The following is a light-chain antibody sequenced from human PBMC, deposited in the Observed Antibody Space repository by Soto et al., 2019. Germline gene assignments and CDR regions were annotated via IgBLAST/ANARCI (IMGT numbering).Light chain of an antibody. V-gene: IGKV3-15*01. CDR3: QQYNSWPYT. Sequence: EIVMTQSPATLSVSPGERATLSCRASQSVSNSLAWYQQKPGQAPRLLIFDASTRATDIPDRFSGSGSGTEFSLTISSLQSEDFAVYYCQQYNSWPYTFGQGSKLEIK. CDR1: QSVSNS. CDR2: DAS. J-gene: IGKJ2*01.